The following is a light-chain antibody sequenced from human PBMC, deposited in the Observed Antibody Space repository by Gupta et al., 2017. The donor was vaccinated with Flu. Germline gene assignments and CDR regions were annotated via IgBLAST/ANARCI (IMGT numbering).Light chain of an antibody. J-gene: IGKJ2*03. V-gene: IGKV1-12*02. CDR1: LDIDSW. CDR3: QQAARSPYS. Sequence: GDRVTITCRASLDIDSWLAWYQQKPGKAPKLLIYAASSLYSGVPSRFSGTRSGTDFTLTIYSLQPEDFATYYCQQAARSPYSFGQGTKLEI. CDR2: AAS.